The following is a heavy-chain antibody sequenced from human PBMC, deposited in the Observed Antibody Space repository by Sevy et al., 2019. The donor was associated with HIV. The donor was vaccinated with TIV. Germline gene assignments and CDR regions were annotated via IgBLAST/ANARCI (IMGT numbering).Heavy chain of an antibody. Sequence: SETLSLTCTVSGGSISSSSYYWGWIRQPPGKGLEWIGSIYYSGSTYYNPSLKSRVTISVDTSKNQFSLKLSSVTAADTAVYYCARHSCSGGSCYSYYYYGMDVWGQGTTVTVSS. CDR2: IYYSGST. CDR1: GGSISSSSYY. V-gene: IGHV4-39*01. CDR3: ARHSCSGGSCYSYYYYGMDV. J-gene: IGHJ6*02. D-gene: IGHD2-15*01.